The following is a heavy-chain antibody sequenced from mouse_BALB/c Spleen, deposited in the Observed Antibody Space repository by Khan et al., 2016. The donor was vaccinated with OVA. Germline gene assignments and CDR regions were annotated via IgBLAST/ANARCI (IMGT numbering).Heavy chain of an antibody. Sequence: EVELVESGGGLVQPGGSRKLSCAASGFTFSNFGMHWVRQAPEKGLEWVAYISSGSCTINYTDTVKGRFTISRDNPKNTLFLQMTSLRSEDTAMYYCTRNYYDISSVTDWGQGTLVTVSA. CDR2: ISSGSCTI. D-gene: IGHD1-1*01. V-gene: IGHV5-17*02. J-gene: IGHJ3*01. CDR1: GFTFSNFG. CDR3: TRNYYDISSVTD.